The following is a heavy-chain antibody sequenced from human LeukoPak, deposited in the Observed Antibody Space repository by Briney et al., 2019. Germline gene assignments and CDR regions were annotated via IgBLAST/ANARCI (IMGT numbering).Heavy chain of an antibody. D-gene: IGHD4-17*01. V-gene: IGHV3-23*01. CDR2: ITGSGGRT. CDR1: GFSFSSHA. CDR3: AKDHYGDYEAD. Sequence: GGSLRLSCAASGFSFSSHAMNWVRQTPGKGLEWVSSITGSGGRTSYADSVKGRFTISRDNSKNTLYLQMNSLRAEDTAVYYCAKDHYGDYEADWGQGTLVTVSS. J-gene: IGHJ4*02.